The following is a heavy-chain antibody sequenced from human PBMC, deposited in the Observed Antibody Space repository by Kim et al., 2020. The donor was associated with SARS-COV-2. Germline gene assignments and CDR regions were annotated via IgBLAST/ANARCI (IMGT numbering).Heavy chain of an antibody. V-gene: IGHV3-13*01. D-gene: IGHD3-10*01. CDR1: GLNFNTYD. J-gene: IGHJ6*01. Sequence: GGSLRLSCVASGLNFNTYDMHWVRQLTGGRLEWVSTIHSSGKTFYSDSVKGRCTVSRDNAKNSFHLQMSSLRAGDTAKYYCGRGGGTSWFDYYYGVDVWG. CDR3: GRGGGTSWFDYYYGVDV. CDR2: IHSSGKT.